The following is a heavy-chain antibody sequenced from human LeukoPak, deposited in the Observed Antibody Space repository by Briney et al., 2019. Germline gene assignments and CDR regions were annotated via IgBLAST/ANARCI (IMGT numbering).Heavy chain of an antibody. Sequence: ASVKVSCKASGYTFTSYDINWVRQATGQGLEWMGWMNPNSGNTGYAQKFQGRVTMTRNTSISTAYMELGSLRSEDTAVYYCARVKVVTAIFSFDPWGQGTLVTVSS. V-gene: IGHV1-8*01. CDR2: MNPNSGNT. J-gene: IGHJ5*02. CDR1: GYTFTSYD. D-gene: IGHD2-21*02. CDR3: ARVKVVTAIFSFDP.